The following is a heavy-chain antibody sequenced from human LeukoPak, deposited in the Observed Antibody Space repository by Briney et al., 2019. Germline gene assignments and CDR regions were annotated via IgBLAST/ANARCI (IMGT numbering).Heavy chain of an antibody. CDR2: ISFGGSAN. J-gene: IGHJ4*02. Sequence: PGGSLRLSCAASGFTFRSYGMHWVRQAPGKGLEWVAVISFGGSANYYADSVKGRFTISRDNSQNTLYLQMNSLRAEDTAVYYCAKDRTYYDILTGSLDYWGQGTLVTVSS. D-gene: IGHD3-9*01. CDR1: GFTFRSYG. V-gene: IGHV3-30*18. CDR3: AKDRTYYDILTGSLDY.